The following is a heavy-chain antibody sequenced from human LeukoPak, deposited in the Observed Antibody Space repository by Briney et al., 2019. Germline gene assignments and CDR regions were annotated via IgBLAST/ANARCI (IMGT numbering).Heavy chain of an antibody. Sequence: GGSLRLSCAASGFTFSSYAMHWVRQAPGKGLEYVSAISSNGGSTYYANSVKGRFTISRDNSKNTLYLQMGSLRAEDMAVYYCAREYYGSGTQNYFDYWGQGTLVTVSS. V-gene: IGHV3-64*01. CDR3: AREYYGSGTQNYFDY. CDR1: GFTFSSYA. CDR2: ISSNGGST. D-gene: IGHD3-10*01. J-gene: IGHJ4*02.